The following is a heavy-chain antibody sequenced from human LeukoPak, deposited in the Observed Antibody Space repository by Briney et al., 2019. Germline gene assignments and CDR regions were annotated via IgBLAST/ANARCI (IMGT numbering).Heavy chain of an antibody. D-gene: IGHD3-22*01. Sequence: PGGSLRLSCAASGFTFSSYWMSWVRQAPGKGLEWVANIKQDGSEKYYVDSVKGRFTISRDNAKNSLYLQMNSLRAEDTAVHYCARDPPFYDSSGYYAYWGQGTLVTVPS. CDR1: GFTFSSYW. CDR3: ARDPPFYDSSGYYAY. J-gene: IGHJ4*02. V-gene: IGHV3-7*01. CDR2: IKQDGSEK.